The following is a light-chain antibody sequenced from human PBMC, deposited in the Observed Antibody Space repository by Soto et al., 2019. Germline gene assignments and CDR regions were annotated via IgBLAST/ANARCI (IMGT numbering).Light chain of an antibody. Sequence: QSVLTQPPSTSGTPGQRVTISCSGTISNIGGNTVNWYQHVPGSAPKLLIYRDDQRPSGVPDRFSGSKSGNTASLIISGLQAEDEADYYCASYTNSITYVFGSGTKLTVL. CDR3: ASYTNSITYV. CDR1: ISNIGGNT. CDR2: RDD. J-gene: IGLJ1*01. V-gene: IGLV1-44*01.